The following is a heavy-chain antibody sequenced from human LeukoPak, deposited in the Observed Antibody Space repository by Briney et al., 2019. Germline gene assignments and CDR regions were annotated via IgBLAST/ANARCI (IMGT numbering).Heavy chain of an antibody. Sequence: KSGGSLRLSCAASGFTFSDYYMSWIRQPPGKGLEWIGEINHSGSTNYNPSLKSRVTISVDTSKNQFSLKLSSVTAADTAVYYCARVHYDFWSGYYYDFDYWGQGTLVTVSS. V-gene: IGHV4-34*01. D-gene: IGHD3-3*01. CDR1: GFTFSDYY. J-gene: IGHJ4*02. CDR3: ARVHYDFWSGYYYDFDY. CDR2: INHSGST.